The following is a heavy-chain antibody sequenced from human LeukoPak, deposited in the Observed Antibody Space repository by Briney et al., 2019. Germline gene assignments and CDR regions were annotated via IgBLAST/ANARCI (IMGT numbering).Heavy chain of an antibody. CDR1: GFTFSSYA. J-gene: IGHJ5*02. D-gene: IGHD3-22*01. CDR3: ARGGSSGYYYARNWFDP. Sequence: GGSLRLSCAASGFTFSSYATHWVRQAPGKGLEYVSAISSNGGSTYYANSVKGRFTISRDNSKNTLYLQMGSLRAEDMAVYYCARGGSSGYYYARNWFDPWGQGTLVTVSS. CDR2: ISSNGGST. V-gene: IGHV3-64*01.